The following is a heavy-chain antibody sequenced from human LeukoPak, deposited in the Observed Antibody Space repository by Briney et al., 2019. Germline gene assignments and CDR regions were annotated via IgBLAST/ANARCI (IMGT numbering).Heavy chain of an antibody. CDR1: GGSINRYY. Sequence: PSETLSLTCTVSGGSINRYYWNWLRQPPGKPLEWIGHIYYSGNTNYNPSLKSRVTISVDTSKNQFSLKLSSVTAADTAVYYCARGKPYSSGWYVPGTYFDYWGQGTLVTVSS. J-gene: IGHJ4*02. CDR2: IYYSGNT. V-gene: IGHV4-59*12. D-gene: IGHD6-19*01. CDR3: ARGKPYSSGWYVPGTYFDY.